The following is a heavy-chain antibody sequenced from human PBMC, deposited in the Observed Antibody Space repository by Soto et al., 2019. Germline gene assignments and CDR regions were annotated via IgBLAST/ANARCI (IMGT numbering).Heavy chain of an antibody. CDR2: IIPFIGTA. V-gene: IGHV1-69*18. D-gene: IGHD4-4*01. CDR1: GGTFSSYA. Sequence: QVQLVQSGAEVKKPGSSVTVSCKASGGTFSSYAISWVRQAPGQGLEWMGRIIPFIGTANYAQKFQGRVTITADESTNTAYMGLASLRSEDTAVYYCSKVGMTTGPASYYHGMDVWGQGTTVTVSS. J-gene: IGHJ6*02. CDR3: SKVGMTTGPASYYHGMDV.